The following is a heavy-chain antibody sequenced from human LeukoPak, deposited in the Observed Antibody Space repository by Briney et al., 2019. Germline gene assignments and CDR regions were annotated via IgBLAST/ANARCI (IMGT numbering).Heavy chain of an antibody. CDR3: ARGGSVYDLGY. CDR2: IYYSGST. Sequence: SETLSLTCTVSGVSISSGGYYWSWIRQHPGKGLEWIGYIYYSGSTYYNPSLKGRVTISVDTSKNQSSLKLCSVTAADTAVYYCARGGSVYDLGYWGQGTLVTVSS. J-gene: IGHJ4*02. CDR1: GVSISSGGYY. V-gene: IGHV4-31*03. D-gene: IGHD5/OR15-5a*01.